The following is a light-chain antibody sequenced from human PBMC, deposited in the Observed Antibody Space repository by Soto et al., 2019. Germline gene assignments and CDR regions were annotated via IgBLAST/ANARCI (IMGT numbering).Light chain of an antibody. J-gene: IGLJ2*01. CDR1: SSNIGAGYD. CDR3: QSYDSSLSGPYLI. CDR2: DNT. Sequence: QAVVTQPPSVSGAPGQRVTISCTGSSSNIGAGYDVHWYQQLPGTAPKLLIYDNTNRPSGVPDRFSGSKSGTSASLAITGLQAEDEADYYCQSYDSSLSGPYLIFGGGTKLTVL. V-gene: IGLV1-40*01.